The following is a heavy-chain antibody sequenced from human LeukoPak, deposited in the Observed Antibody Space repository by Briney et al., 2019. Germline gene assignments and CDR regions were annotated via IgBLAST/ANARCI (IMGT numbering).Heavy chain of an antibody. CDR3: ARVRPGRVPAAINAFDI. CDR2: FNPNSGGT. Sequence: ASVKVSCRASGYTFTGYYMHWVRQAPGQGLEWMGWFNPNSGGTNYAQKFQGRVTMTRDTSISTAYMELSRLRSDDTAVYYCARVRPGRVPAAINAFDIWGQGTMVTVSS. D-gene: IGHD2-2*01. V-gene: IGHV1-2*02. CDR1: GYTFTGYY. J-gene: IGHJ3*02.